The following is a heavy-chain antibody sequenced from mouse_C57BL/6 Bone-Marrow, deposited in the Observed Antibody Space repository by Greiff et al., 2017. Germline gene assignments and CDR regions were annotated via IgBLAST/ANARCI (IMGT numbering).Heavy chain of an antibody. CDR1: GYSITSGYY. V-gene: IGHV3-6*01. D-gene: IGHD2-1*01. J-gene: IGHJ2*01. Sequence: EVQLQQSGPGLVKPSQSLSLTCSVTGYSITSGYYWNWIRQFPGNKLEWMGYISYDGSNNSNPSLKNRISITRDTSKNQFFLKLNSVTTEDTATYYCAGEGNPGLDYWGQGTTLTVSS. CDR3: AGEGNPGLDY. CDR2: ISYDGSN.